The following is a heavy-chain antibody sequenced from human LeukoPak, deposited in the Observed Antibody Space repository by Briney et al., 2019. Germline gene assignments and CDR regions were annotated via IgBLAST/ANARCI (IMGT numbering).Heavy chain of an antibody. CDR3: ARTAPMGSGSYRDAFDI. D-gene: IGHD3-10*01. CDR2: INLCGGST. J-gene: IGHJ3*02. CDR1: GYTFTSYY. Sequence: ASVKVSCKASGYTFTSYYMHWGRQAPGQGLGWMGIINLCGGSTSSAQKFQGRVTMTRDTSTSTVYMELSSLRSEDTAVYYCARTAPMGSGSYRDAFDIWGQGTMVTVSS. V-gene: IGHV1-46*01.